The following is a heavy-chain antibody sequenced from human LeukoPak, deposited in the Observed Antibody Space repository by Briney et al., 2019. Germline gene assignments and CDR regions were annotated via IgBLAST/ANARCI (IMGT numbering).Heavy chain of an antibody. Sequence: GGSLRLSCAASGFTFSSYSMNWVRQAPGKGLEWVSYISSSSSTIYYADSVKGRFTISRDNSKNTLYLQMNSLRAEDTAVYYCAKGDGSGSYSAFDYWGQGTLLTVSS. CDR2: ISSSSSTI. D-gene: IGHD3-10*01. V-gene: IGHV3-48*01. J-gene: IGHJ4*02. CDR1: GFTFSSYS. CDR3: AKGDGSGSYSAFDY.